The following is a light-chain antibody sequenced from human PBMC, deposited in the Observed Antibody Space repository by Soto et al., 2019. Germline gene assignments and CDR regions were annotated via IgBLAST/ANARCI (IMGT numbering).Light chain of an antibody. CDR2: DVF. CDR3: QQRCHWPWLT. V-gene: IGKV3-11*01. CDR1: QSVNNY. Sequence: EILLTQSPATLSLSPGERATLSCRASQSVNNYLAWYQQKPGQAPRLVIYDVFNRATVTPARFSGSEYGTDFTLTIISLEPEDFGVYYCQQRCHWPWLTFCGGNRVEIK. J-gene: IGKJ4*01.